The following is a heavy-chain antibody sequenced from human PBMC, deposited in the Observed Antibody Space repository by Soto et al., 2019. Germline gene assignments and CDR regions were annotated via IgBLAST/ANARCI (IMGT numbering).Heavy chain of an antibody. CDR2: ISPLKGNT. V-gene: IGHV1-2*02. Sequence: ASVKVSCKASGYTFTNYVIHWVQQAPGQGLEWMGWISPLKGNTKYAQKFQGRVSMTWDTSLKTAYLELSSLMSEDTAVYYCARPPGYISDWYYFDLWGQGTQVTVSS. J-gene: IGHJ4*02. D-gene: IGHD3-9*01. CDR3: ARPPGYISDWYYFDL. CDR1: GYTFTNYV.